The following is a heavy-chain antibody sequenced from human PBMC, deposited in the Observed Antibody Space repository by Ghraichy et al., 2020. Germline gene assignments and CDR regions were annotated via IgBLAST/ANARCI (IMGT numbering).Heavy chain of an antibody. D-gene: IGHD4-17*01. CDR2: ISYDGSNK. V-gene: IGHV3-30*18. Sequence: GGSLRLSCAASGFTFSAYGMHWVRQAPGKGLEWVAVISYDGSNKYYADSVKGRFTISRDNSKNTLYLQMNSLRVEDMAVYYCAKGTTVIWNYLDYWGQGTLVTVSS. CDR1: GFTFSAYG. J-gene: IGHJ4*02. CDR3: AKGTTVIWNYLDY.